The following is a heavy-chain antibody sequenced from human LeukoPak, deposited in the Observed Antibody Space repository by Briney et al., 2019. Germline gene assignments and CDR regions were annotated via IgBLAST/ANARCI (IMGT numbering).Heavy chain of an antibody. CDR1: GGSISSSNW. Sequence: SETLSLTCAVSGGSISSSNWWSWVRQPPGKGLEWIGEIYHSGSTNYNPSLKSRVTISVDKSKNQFSLKLSSVTAADAAVYYCASTFVVVPAAIYEDYWGQGTLVTVSS. CDR2: IYHSGST. D-gene: IGHD2-2*01. J-gene: IGHJ4*02. CDR3: ASTFVVVPAAIYEDY. V-gene: IGHV4-4*02.